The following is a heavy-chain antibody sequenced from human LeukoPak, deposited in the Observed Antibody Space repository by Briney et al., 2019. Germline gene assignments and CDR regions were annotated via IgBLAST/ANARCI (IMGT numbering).Heavy chain of an antibody. CDR2: IYSSGRT. CDR1: GGSVSSAGYY. CDR3: ARGTHAQAARGYSGYDTDY. Sequence: PSQTLSLTCTVSGGSVSSAGYYWSWIRQPAGKGLEWIGRIYSSGRTDYNPSLKSRVTLSVDIFKNQFSLNLKSATAADTAVYYCARGTHAQAARGYSGYDTDYWGQGTLVTVSS. D-gene: IGHD5-12*01. V-gene: IGHV4-61*02. J-gene: IGHJ4*02.